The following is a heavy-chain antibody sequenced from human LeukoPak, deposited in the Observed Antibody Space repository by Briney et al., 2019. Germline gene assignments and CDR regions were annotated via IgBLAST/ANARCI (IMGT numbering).Heavy chain of an antibody. CDR3: AKSDLNYGGNPDY. CDR1: GFPFSSYA. D-gene: IGHD4-23*01. CDR2: ISGSGGST. J-gene: IGHJ4*02. Sequence: GGSLRLSCAASGFPFSSYAMSWVRQAPGKGLEWVSTISGSGGSTYYADSVKGRFTISRDNSENTLYLQMNSLRAEDTAVYYCAKSDLNYGGNPDYWGQGTLVTVSS. V-gene: IGHV3-23*01.